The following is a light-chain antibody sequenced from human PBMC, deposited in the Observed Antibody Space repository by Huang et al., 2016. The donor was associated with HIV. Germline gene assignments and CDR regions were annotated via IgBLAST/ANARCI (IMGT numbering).Light chain of an antibody. Sequence: DIVMTQSPDSLAVSLGERATINCKSSQSVLYSSNNKNYLAWYQQKPGQPPKRLIYWASTRESGVPDRFSGSGSGTDFTLTISSLQAEDVAVYSCQQYYTTPRTFGQGTKVEIK. CDR1: QSVLYSSNNKNY. J-gene: IGKJ1*01. CDR3: QQYYTTPRT. V-gene: IGKV4-1*01. CDR2: WAS.